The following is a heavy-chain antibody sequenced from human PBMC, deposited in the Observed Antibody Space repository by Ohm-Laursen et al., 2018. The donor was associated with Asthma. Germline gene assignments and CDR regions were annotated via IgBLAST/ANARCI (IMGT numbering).Heavy chain of an antibody. CDR3: ARDLSVTTFAEYFQH. J-gene: IGHJ1*01. V-gene: IGHV1-2*06. CDR1: GYTLTGYY. D-gene: IGHD4-17*01. CDR2: INPNSGGT. Sequence: SVKVSCKASGYTLTGYYMHWVRQAPGQGLEWMGRINPNSGGTNYAQKFQGRVTMTRDTSISTAYMELSRLRSDDTAVYYCARDLSVTTFAEYFQHWGQGTLVTVSS.